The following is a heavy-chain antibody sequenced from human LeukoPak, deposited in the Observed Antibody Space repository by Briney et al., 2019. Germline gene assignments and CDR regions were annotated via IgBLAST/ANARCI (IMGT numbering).Heavy chain of an antibody. Sequence: GRSLRLSCAASGFTFSSYGMHWVRQAPGKGLEWVAVISYDGSNKYYADSVKGRFTISRDTSKNTLYLQMNSLRAEDTAVYYCAKIGRRYGSGNPGEIDYWGQGTLVTVSS. J-gene: IGHJ4*02. CDR2: ISYDGSNK. CDR1: GFTFSSYG. V-gene: IGHV3-30*18. D-gene: IGHD3-10*01. CDR3: AKIGRRYGSGNPGEIDY.